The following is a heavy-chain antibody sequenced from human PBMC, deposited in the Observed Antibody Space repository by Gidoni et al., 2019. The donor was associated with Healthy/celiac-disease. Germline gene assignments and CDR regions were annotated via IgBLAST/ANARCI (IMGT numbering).Heavy chain of an antibody. J-gene: IGHJ3*02. D-gene: IGHD6-13*01. V-gene: IGHV3-53*01. Sequence: VSVIYSGGSTYYADSVKGRFTISRDNSKNTLYLQMNSLRAEDTAVYYCARDPGGYSSSWPVGLHFDIWGQGTMVTVSS. CDR2: IYSGGST. CDR3: ARDPGGYSSSWPVGLHFDI.